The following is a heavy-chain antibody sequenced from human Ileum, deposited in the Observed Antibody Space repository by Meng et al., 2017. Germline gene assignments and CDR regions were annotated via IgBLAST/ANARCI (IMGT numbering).Heavy chain of an antibody. D-gene: IGHD6-19*01. CDR3: ARHIGVPGTRGFDY. Sequence: VELQESGLGLVQPSETLSLTCPASGASISSGNWGSWVRQSPGKGLEWIGEMYHSGTTNYNPSLKSRVTISLDTSKNQLSLKLTSVTAADTAVYYCARHIGVPGTRGFDYWGQGTLVTVSS. CDR2: MYHSGTT. V-gene: IGHV4-4*02. CDR1: GASISSGNW. J-gene: IGHJ4*02.